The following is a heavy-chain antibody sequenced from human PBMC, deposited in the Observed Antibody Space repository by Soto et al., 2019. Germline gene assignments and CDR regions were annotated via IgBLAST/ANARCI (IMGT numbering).Heavy chain of an antibody. V-gene: IGHV1-18*01. D-gene: IGHD6-19*01. Sequence: ASVKVSGNASGYTFTSYGISWLRQSPGQGLEWMGWISAYNGNTNYAQKLQGRATMTTETSTRTAYMELRSLRSDDTAVYYCASYRGIAVAEARYWGKGPLVTVSS. CDR1: GYTFTSYG. CDR3: ASYRGIAVAEARY. CDR2: ISAYNGNT. J-gene: IGHJ4*02.